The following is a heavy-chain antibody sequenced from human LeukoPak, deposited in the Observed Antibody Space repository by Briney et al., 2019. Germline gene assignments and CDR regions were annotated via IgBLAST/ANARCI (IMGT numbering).Heavy chain of an antibody. V-gene: IGHV1-2*02. D-gene: IGHD4-17*01. CDR3: ATVYGDYDWFDP. CDR2: INPNSGGT. J-gene: IGHJ5*02. CDR1: GYTFTGYY. Sequence: ASVKVSCKASGYTFTGYYMHWVRQAPGQGLEWMGWINPNSGGTNYAQKFQGRFTMTRDTSISTAYMELSRLRSDDTAVYYCATVYGDYDWFDPWGQGTLVTVSS.